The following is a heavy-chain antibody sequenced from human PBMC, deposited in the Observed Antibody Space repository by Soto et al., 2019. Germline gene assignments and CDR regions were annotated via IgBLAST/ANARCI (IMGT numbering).Heavy chain of an antibody. Sequence: PSETLSRTCTVSGGSISRYYWSWIRQPPGKGLEWIGYIYYSGSTNSNPSLKRRVTISVDTSKNQFSLKLSSVTAADRAVYYCTREGAVCPFHYSYYGMDVWGQRTTVT. V-gene: IGHV4-59*01. CDR2: IYYSGST. CDR3: TREGAVCPFHYSYYGMDV. CDR1: GGSISRYY. J-gene: IGHJ6*02. D-gene: IGHD6-6*01.